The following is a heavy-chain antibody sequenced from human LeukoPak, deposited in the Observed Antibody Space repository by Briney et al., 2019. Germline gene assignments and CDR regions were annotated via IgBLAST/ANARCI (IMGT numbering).Heavy chain of an antibody. D-gene: IGHD2-15*01. CDR3: ARDSCSGGNCLYYFDY. V-gene: IGHV3-48*02. Sequence: GGSLRLSCAASGFTFSSYSMNWVRQAPGKGLEWLSYISSSSSILYYADSVTGRFTISRDNAKNSLYLQMNSLRDEDTAVYYCARDSCSGGNCLYYFDYWGQGTLVTVFS. J-gene: IGHJ4*02. CDR2: ISSSSSIL. CDR1: GFTFSSYS.